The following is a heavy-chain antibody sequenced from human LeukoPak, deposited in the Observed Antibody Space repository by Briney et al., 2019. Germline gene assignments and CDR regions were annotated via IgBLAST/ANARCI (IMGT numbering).Heavy chain of an antibody. Sequence: GGSLRLSCAAPAFTFSSYSMNWVRQAAGKGLEWVSSISSSSSYIYYADSVKGRFTISRDNAKKSLYLQMNSLRVEDTAVYYCARAYSERYGLGYYYMDVWGKGTTVTVSS. D-gene: IGHD1-26*01. CDR1: AFTFSSYS. J-gene: IGHJ6*03. CDR3: ARAYSERYGLGYYYMDV. CDR2: ISSSSSYI. V-gene: IGHV3-21*01.